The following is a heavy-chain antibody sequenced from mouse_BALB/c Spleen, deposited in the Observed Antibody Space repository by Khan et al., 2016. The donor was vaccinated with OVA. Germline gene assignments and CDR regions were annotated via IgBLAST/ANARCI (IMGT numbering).Heavy chain of an antibody. D-gene: IGHD2-4*01. V-gene: IGHV2-6-7*01. CDR1: AISLTGSG. J-gene: IGHJ4*01. CDR2: IWGDGST. CDR3: AREIYYDYAYYYAMDY. Sequence: VQLVESGPRLVAPSQSLSITSTVPAISLTGSGLNWVRQPPGKGLEWLGMIWGDGSTDYNSAPKSRLSISKDNSKSQVFLKMNSLHTDDTARYYCAREIYYDYAYYYAMDYWGQGTSVTVSS.